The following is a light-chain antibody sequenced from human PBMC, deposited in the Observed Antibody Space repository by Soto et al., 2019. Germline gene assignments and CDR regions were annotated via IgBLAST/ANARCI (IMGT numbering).Light chain of an antibody. V-gene: IGKV1-5*01. J-gene: IGKJ2*01. CDR1: QSIGSW. Sequence: IHRTHSPSTLSASVLYRVTITCRASQSIGSWLAWYQQISGRAPNLLIYDASSLQSGVSSRFSGSGSGTEFTLTISSLQPDDFATYYCQQYNSYYTFGQGTKVDIK. CDR2: DAS. CDR3: QQYNSYYT.